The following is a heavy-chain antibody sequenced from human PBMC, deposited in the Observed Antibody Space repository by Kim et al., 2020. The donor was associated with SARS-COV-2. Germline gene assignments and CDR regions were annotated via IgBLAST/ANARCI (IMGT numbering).Heavy chain of an antibody. Sequence: GGSLRFSCAASGFTFSSYAMSWVRQAPGKGLEWVSVIYSGGSSTYYADSVKGRFTISRDNSNNTLYLQMNSLRAEDTAVYYCAKVNGVFEGMITFGGAYNWFDPWGQGTLVTVSS. D-gene: IGHD3-16*01. CDR1: GFTFSSYA. V-gene: IGHV3-23*03. CDR2: IYSGGSST. CDR3: AKVNGVFEGMITFGGAYNWFDP. J-gene: IGHJ5*02.